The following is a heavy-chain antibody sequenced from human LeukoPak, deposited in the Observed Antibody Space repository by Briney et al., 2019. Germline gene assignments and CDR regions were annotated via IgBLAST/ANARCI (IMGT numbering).Heavy chain of an antibody. V-gene: IGHV3-7*01. CDR2: INQDGSDT. Sequence: GGSLRLSCAASGFTFSSYWMTRVRQAPGKGLEWVANINQDGSDTYYVGSVKGRFTISRDNAKNSLYLEMTSLRIEDTAVYYCARDREIQLWFPYYFDSWGQGSLVTVSS. J-gene: IGHJ4*02. CDR3: ARDREIQLWFPYYFDS. CDR1: GFTFSSYW. D-gene: IGHD5-18*01.